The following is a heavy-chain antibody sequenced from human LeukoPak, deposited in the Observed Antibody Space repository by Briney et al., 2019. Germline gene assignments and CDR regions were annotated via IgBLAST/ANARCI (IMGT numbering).Heavy chain of an antibody. CDR3: ASAGQQLDNWFDP. J-gene: IGHJ5*02. CDR2: INPSGGST. D-gene: IGHD6-13*01. CDR1: GYTFTSYY. V-gene: IGHV1-46*01. Sequence: ASVKVSCKASGYTFTSYYMHWVRQAPGQGLEWMGIINPSGGSTSYAQKFQGRVTITADESTSTAYMELSSLRSEDTAVYYCASAGQQLDNWFDPWGQGTLVTVSS.